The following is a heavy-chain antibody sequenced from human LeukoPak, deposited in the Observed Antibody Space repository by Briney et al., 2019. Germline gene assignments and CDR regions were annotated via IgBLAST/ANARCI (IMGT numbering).Heavy chain of an antibody. CDR3: ARANTDIVVVPAVAGATGYYYYYMDV. V-gene: IGHV1-24*01. CDR1: GYTLTELS. J-gene: IGHJ6*03. Sequence: ASVKVSCKVSGYTLTELSMHWVRQAPGKGLEWMGGFDPEDGEAIYAQKFQGRVTMTEDTSTSTAYMELRSLRSDDTAVYYCARANTDIVVVPAVAGATGYYYYYMDVWGKGTTVTVSS. CDR2: FDPEDGEA. D-gene: IGHD2-2*01.